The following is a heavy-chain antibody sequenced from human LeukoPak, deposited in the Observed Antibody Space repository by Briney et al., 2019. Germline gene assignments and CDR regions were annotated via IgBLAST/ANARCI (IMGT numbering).Heavy chain of an antibody. CDR1: GFTFSSYW. D-gene: IGHD6-19*01. CDR2: IKQDGSEK. Sequence: SGGSLRLSCAASGFTFSSYWRSWVRQAPGKGLEWVANIKQDGSEKYYVDSVKGRFTISRDNAQNSLYLQMKSLRAEDTAVYYCARGHSSGWYLTDYWGQGTLVTVSS. J-gene: IGHJ4*02. CDR3: ARGHSSGWYLTDY. V-gene: IGHV3-7*04.